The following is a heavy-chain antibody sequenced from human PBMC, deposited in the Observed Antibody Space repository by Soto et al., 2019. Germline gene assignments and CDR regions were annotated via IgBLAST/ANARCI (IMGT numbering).Heavy chain of an antibody. CDR3: TRARISMIAYY. CDR1: GYSITNGYY. V-gene: IGHV4-38-2*01. CDR2: IYHSGST. J-gene: IGHJ4*02. D-gene: IGHD3-16*01. Sequence: SETLSLTCAVSGYSITNGYYWGWIRQPPGMGLEWIGSIYHSGSTSYNPSLGSRVTISVVTSKNQFSLKLRSVTAADTAMYYCTRARISMIAYYWGPGTLVTVSS.